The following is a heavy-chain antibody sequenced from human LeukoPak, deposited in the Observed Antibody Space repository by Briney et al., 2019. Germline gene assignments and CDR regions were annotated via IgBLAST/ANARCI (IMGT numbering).Heavy chain of an antibody. CDR3: AAVLTAYSSIDY. Sequence: PSETLSFTCTVSGGSVTSGSYYWSWIRQPPGKELEWIGCIFYTGSTNYNPSLKSRVTISVDTSKNQFSLKLSSVTAADTALYYCAAVLTAYSSIDYWGQGILVTVSS. J-gene: IGHJ4*02. V-gene: IGHV4-61*01. CDR2: IFYTGST. CDR1: GGSVTSGSYY. D-gene: IGHD3-9*01.